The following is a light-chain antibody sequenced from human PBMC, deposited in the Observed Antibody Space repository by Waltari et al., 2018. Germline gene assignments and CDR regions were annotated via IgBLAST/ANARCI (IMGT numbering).Light chain of an antibody. CDR2: TAS. CDR3: LQHNTYPWT. CDR1: QGIRND. Sequence: DIQMTQSPSSLSASVGDRATFTCRASQGIRNDLAWYQQKPGKPPKRLIYTASTLQSGVPSRFSGTGSGTEFTLTISSLQPEDFATYYCLQHNTYPWTFGQGTKVEIK. J-gene: IGKJ1*01. V-gene: IGKV1-17*01.